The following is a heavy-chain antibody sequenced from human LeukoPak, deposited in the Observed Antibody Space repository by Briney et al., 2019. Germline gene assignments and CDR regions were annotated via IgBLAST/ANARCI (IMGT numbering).Heavy chain of an antibody. D-gene: IGHD6-13*01. V-gene: IGHV4-39*07. CDR1: GGSISSSSDY. Sequence: SETLSLTCTVSGGSISSSSDYWGWIRQAPGKGLEWIGSIYYHENTYYNSSLKSRVTISVETSKNEFSLKLRSVTAADTAVYYCARVTGYRIEDYFDYWGQGTLVTVSS. CDR2: IYYHENT. J-gene: IGHJ4*02. CDR3: ARVTGYRIEDYFDY.